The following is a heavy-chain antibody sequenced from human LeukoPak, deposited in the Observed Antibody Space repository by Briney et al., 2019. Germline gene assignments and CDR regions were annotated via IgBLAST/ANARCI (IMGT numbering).Heavy chain of an antibody. V-gene: IGHV4-61*08. CDR1: GGSISSGGYY. CDR2: IYYSGST. CDR3: ARRYYDILTGYYRFDY. D-gene: IGHD3-9*01. Sequence: SETLSLTCTVSGGSISSGGYYWSWIRQPPGKGLEWIGYIYYSGSTNYNPSLKSRVTISVDTSKNQFSLKLSSVTAADTAVYYCARRYYDILTGYYRFDYWGQGTLVTVSS. J-gene: IGHJ4*02.